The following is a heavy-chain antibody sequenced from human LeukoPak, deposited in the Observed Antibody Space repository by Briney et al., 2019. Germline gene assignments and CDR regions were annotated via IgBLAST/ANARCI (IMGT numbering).Heavy chain of an antibody. D-gene: IGHD3-10*01. J-gene: IGHJ4*02. CDR1: GGSISSSSFH. V-gene: IGHV4-39*01. Sequence: SETLSLTCTVSGGSISSSSFHWGWIRQPPGKGLEWIGSIYYSGSAYYNPSLKSRVTISVDTSKNQFSLKLSSVTAADTAVYYCARRYYGSSSFDYWGQGTLVTVSS. CDR3: ARRYYGSSSFDY. CDR2: IYYSGSA.